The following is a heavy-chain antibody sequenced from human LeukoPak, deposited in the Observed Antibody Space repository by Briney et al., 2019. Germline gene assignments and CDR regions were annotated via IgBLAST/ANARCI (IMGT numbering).Heavy chain of an antibody. D-gene: IGHD1-26*01. CDR1: GGSISSYY. CDR3: ARHEVPVAGAPYYFDY. V-gene: IGHV4-59*08. Sequence: SETLSLTCTVSGGSISSYYWSWIRQPPGKGLEWIGYIYYSGSTNYNPSLKSRVTISVDTSKNQFSLELSSVTAADTAVYYCARHEVPVAGAPYYFDYWGQGTLVTVSS. J-gene: IGHJ4*02. CDR2: IYYSGST.